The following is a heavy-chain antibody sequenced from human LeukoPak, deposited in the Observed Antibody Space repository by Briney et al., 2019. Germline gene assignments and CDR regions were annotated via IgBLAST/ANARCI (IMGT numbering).Heavy chain of an antibody. CDR3: AKCDGTIFDFWSGYYTGGWFDP. CDR1: GFSFSSYW. D-gene: IGHD3-3*01. J-gene: IGHJ5*02. V-gene: IGHV3-23*01. Sequence: GGSLRLSCAASGFSFSSYWMSWVRQAPGKGLEWVSAISGSGGSTYYADSVKGRFTISRDNSKNTLYLQMNSLRAEDTAVYYCAKCDGTIFDFWSGYYTGGWFDPWGQGTLVTVSS. CDR2: ISGSGGST.